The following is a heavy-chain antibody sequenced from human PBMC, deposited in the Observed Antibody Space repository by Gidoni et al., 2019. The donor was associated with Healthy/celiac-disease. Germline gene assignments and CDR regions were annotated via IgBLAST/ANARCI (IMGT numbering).Heavy chain of an antibody. D-gene: IGHD2-15*01. V-gene: IGHV3-7*01. CDR2: IKQDGSEK. CDR3: AREGGADIVVVVAAAADY. J-gene: IGHJ4*02. Sequence: EVQLVESGGGLVQPGGSLRLSCAASGFTCSSYWMRWVRQAPGKGLEWVANIKQDGSEKYYVDSVKGRFTISRDNAKNSLYLQMNSLRAEDTAVYYCAREGGADIVVVVAAAADYWGQGTLVTVSS. CDR1: GFTCSSYW.